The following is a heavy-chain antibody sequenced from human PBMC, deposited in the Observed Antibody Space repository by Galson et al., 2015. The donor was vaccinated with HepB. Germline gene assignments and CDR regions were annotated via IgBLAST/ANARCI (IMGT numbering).Heavy chain of an antibody. CDR1: GFTFSSYA. J-gene: IGHJ4*02. Sequence: SLRLSCAASGFTFSSYAMHWVRQAPGKGLEWVAVTSYDGSNKYYADSVKGRFTISRDNSKNTLYLQMNSLRAEDTAVYYCASPSSLFHDYGDYYFDYWGQGTLVTVSS. CDR2: TSYDGSNK. V-gene: IGHV3-30-3*01. D-gene: IGHD4-17*01. CDR3: ASPSSLFHDYGDYYFDY.